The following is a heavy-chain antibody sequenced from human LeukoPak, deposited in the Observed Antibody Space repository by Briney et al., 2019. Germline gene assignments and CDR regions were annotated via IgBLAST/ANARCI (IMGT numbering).Heavy chain of an antibody. CDR1: GYTFTSYW. CDR2: IYPGDSDT. J-gene: IGHJ5*02. CDR3: ARHPGYYDILTGYSPYGWFDP. D-gene: IGHD3-9*01. Sequence: GESLKISCKSSGYTFTSYWIGWVRQMPGKGLEWMGIIYPGDSDTRYSPSFQGQVTISADKSISTAYLQWSSLKASDTAMYYCARHPGYYDILTGYSPYGWFDPWGQGTLVTVSS. V-gene: IGHV5-51*01.